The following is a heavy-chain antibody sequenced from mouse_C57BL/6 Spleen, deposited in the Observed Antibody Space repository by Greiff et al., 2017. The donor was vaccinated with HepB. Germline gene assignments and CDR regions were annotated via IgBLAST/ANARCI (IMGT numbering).Heavy chain of an antibody. Sequence: EVMLVESGAELVRPGASVKLSCTASGFNIKDYYMHWVKQRPEQGLEWIGRIDPEDGDTEYAPKFQGKATMTADTSSHTAYLQLSSLTSEDTAVYYCTTGGLRLDYFDYWGQGTTLTVSS. CDR2: IDPEDGDT. J-gene: IGHJ2*01. D-gene: IGHD2-2*01. CDR1: GFNIKDYY. CDR3: TTGGLRLDYFDY. V-gene: IGHV14-1*01.